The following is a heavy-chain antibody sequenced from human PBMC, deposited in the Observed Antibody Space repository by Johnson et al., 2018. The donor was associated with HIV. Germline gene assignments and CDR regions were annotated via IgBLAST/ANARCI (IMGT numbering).Heavy chain of an antibody. D-gene: IGHD2-8*02. Sequence: VQLVESGGGLVQPGGSLRLSCVASGFTFSSYDMHWVRQATGKGLEWVSGIGTAGDTYYTGSVKGRCTISRDNDKSSVYMQMNSLRAEDTAVFYCAKGACTGGVCRYLRGAFDIWGQGTMVTVSS. CDR3: AKGACTGGVCRYLRGAFDI. V-gene: IGHV3-13*01. CDR1: GFTFSSYD. J-gene: IGHJ3*02. CDR2: IGTAGDT.